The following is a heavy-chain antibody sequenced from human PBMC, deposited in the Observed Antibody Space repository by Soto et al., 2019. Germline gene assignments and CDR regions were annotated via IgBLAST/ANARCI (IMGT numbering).Heavy chain of an antibody. CDR3: ARNGLEYFDWSF. D-gene: IGHD3-9*01. J-gene: IGHJ4*02. CDR1: GYTFTSYD. V-gene: IGHV1-8*01. Sequence: ASVKVSCKASGYTFTSYDINWVRQATGQGLEWMGWMNPNSGNTGYAQKFQGRVTMTRNTSIRTAYMELSSLRSEDTAVYYCARNGLEYFDWSFWGQGTLVTVSS. CDR2: MNPNSGNT.